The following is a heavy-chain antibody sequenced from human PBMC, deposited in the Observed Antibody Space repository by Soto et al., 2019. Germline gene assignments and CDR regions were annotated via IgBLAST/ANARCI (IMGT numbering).Heavy chain of an antibody. CDR1: GGSISSSSYY. V-gene: IGHV4-39*01. CDR2: IYYSGST. J-gene: IGHJ5*02. CDR3: ARHDGQQLPTNWFDP. D-gene: IGHD6-13*01. Sequence: PSETLSLTCTVSGGSISSSSYYWGWIRQPPGKGLEWIGSIYYSGSTYYNPSLKSRVTISVDTSKNQFSLKLSSVTAADTAVYNCARHDGQQLPTNWFDPWGQGTLVTVSS.